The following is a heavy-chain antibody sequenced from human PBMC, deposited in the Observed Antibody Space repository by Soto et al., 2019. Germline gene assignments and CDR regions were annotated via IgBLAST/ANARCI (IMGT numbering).Heavy chain of an antibody. CDR1: GDTYSRYE. V-gene: IGHV1-69*12. Sequence: QVQLVQSGAEVKKPGSSVKVSCKAFGDTYSRYEINWVRQAPGLGLEWMGGIVPVYGTANYAPKFQGRVTLIADVSTGKTYMELSSLRSEDTAVEFFAREAATPSIGWHYWGQVTLVTVSS. CDR2: IVPVYGTA. CDR3: AREAATPSIGWHY. J-gene: IGHJ4*02. D-gene: IGHD6-19*01.